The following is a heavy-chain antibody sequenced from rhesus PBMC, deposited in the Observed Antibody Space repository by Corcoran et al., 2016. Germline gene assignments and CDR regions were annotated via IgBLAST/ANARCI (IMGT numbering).Heavy chain of an antibody. D-gene: IGHD3-3*01. J-gene: IGHJ6*01. V-gene: IGHV5-20*01. CDR2: FDPSDSDT. Sequence: EVQLVQPGAEVKRPGESLKISCKTSGYSFTSYWISWVRQTPGKDLEWMGAFDPSDSDTTYNPSFQGQVTISADKSLSTAYLQWSRLKASDTATYYCAKGKYLDWLSLKSYGLDSWGQGVVVTVSS. CDR1: GYSFTSYW. CDR3: AKGKYLDWLSLKSYGLDS.